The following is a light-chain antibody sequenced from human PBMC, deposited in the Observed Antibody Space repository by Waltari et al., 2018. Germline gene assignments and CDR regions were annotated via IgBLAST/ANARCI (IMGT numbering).Light chain of an antibody. Sequence: SALTQPASVSGTPGQSITISCTGTTSYVGNYYLFSWYQQHPGKAPKLLICEVNRRPSWVSSRFSGSQSGNTASLTISGLQAEDEADYYCCSYAGRGTYVFGSGTKVTVL. CDR2: EVN. V-gene: IGLV2-23*02. J-gene: IGLJ1*01. CDR1: TSYVGNYYL. CDR3: CSYAGRGTYV.